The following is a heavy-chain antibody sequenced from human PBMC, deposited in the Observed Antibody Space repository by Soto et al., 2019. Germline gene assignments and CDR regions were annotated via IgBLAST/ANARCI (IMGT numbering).Heavy chain of an antibody. D-gene: IGHD1-1*01. CDR2: IYYSGST. J-gene: IGHJ4*02. CDR1: GGSVSSGSYY. V-gene: IGHV4-61*01. Sequence: SETLSLTCTVSGGSVSSGSYYWSWIRQPPGKGLEWIGYIYYSGSTNYNPSLKSRVTISVDTSKNQFSLKLSSVTAADTAVYYCARSWMPDYWGQGTLVTVSS. CDR3: ARSWMPDY.